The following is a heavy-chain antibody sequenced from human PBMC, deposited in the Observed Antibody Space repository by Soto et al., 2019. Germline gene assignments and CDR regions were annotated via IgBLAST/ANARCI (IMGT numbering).Heavy chain of an antibody. V-gene: IGHV5-51*01. Sequence: PGESLKISCEGSGYSFINHWIGWVRQMPGKGLEWMGSIYPGDSDTKYSPSFQGQVTISADRSVSTAYLQWSNLKASDSAIFYCSIAAPGSRWFDPWGQGTRVTVSS. J-gene: IGHJ5*02. CDR2: IYPGDSDT. CDR3: SIAAPGSRWFDP. CDR1: GYSFINHW. D-gene: IGHD6-13*01.